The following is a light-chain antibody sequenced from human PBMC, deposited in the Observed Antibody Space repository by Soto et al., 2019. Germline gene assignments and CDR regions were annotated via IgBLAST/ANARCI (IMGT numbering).Light chain of an antibody. Sequence: DVVMTQSPLSLPVTLGQPASISCRSNQSLVHSDGIAYFSWFQQRPGRSPRRLIYKVSTRESGVPARFSGSGSGTDFALKISRVEAEDVGVYYCMQGTHWPITFGQGTRLEIK. V-gene: IGKV2-30*02. CDR3: MQGTHWPIT. CDR1: QSLVHSDGIAY. CDR2: KVS. J-gene: IGKJ5*01.